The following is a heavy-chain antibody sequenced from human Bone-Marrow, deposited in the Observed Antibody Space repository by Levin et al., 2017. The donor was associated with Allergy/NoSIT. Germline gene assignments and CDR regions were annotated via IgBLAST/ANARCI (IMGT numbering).Heavy chain of an antibody. Sequence: GGSLRLSCAASGLILSNYAMHWVRQAPGTGLEYVSAISSNGGSTYYADIVKGRFTISRDNSKNTLYLQMSSLRAEDTAVYYCVKSSSGTYDDWGQGTLVTVSS. V-gene: IGHV3-64D*06. D-gene: IGHD1-26*01. J-gene: IGHJ4*02. CDR2: ISSNGGST. CDR1: GLILSNYA. CDR3: VKSSSGTYDD.